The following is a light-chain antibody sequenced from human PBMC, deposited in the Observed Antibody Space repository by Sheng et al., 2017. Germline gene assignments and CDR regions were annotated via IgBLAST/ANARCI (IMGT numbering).Light chain of an antibody. J-gene: IGLJ2*01. CDR2: KDS. CDR1: TLPKQY. Sequence: SYELTQPPSVSVSPGQTARIICSGDTLPKQYAYWYQQKPGQAPVLIIYKDSERPSGIPERFSASSSGTTVTLTISGVQAEDEADYYCQAADSSGNYVIFGGGTKVTV. CDR3: QAADSSGNYVI. V-gene: IGLV3-25*03.